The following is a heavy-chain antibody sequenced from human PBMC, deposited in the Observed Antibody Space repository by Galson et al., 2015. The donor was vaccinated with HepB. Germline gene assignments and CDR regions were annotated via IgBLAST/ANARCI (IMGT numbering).Heavy chain of an antibody. V-gene: IGHV3-49*03. J-gene: IGHJ3*02. CDR1: GFTFGDYA. CDR3: TQRRVGSYGNDAFDI. D-gene: IGHD1-26*01. Sequence: SLRLSCAASGFTFGDYAMSWFRQAPGKGLEWVGFIRSKAYGGTTEYAAPVKGRFTISRDDSKSIAYLQMNSLKTEDTAVYYCTQRRVGSYGNDAFDIWGQGTMVTVSS. CDR2: IRSKAYGGTT.